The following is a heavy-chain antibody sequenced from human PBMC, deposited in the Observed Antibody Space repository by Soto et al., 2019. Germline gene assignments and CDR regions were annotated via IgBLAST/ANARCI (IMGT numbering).Heavy chain of an antibody. CDR2: LSGGGGST. CDR3: AKVMVKNWFDP. J-gene: IGHJ5*02. V-gene: IGHV3-23*01. Sequence: GGSLRLSCAASGFTFGAFAMAWVRQRPGNGLEWVSSLSGGGGSTYYNNSVRGRFTISRDNSKNTLYLQMNSLRADDTAVYYCAKVMVKNWFDPWGQGTLVTVSS. CDR1: GFTFGAFA. D-gene: IGHD5-18*01.